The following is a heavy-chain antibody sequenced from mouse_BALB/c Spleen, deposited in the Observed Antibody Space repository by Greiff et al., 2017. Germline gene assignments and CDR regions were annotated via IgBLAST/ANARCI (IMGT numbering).Heavy chain of an antibody. CDR3: ARDLYYDYDGAWFAY. Sequence: EVQGVESGGGLVQPGGSLRLSCATSGFTFTDYYMSWVRQPPGKALEWLGFIRNKANGYTTEYSASVKGRFTISRDNSQSILYLQMNTLRAEDSATYYCARDLYYDYDGAWFAYWGQGTLVTVSA. CDR2: IRNKANGYTT. J-gene: IGHJ3*01. V-gene: IGHV7-3*02. D-gene: IGHD2-4*01. CDR1: GFTFTDYY.